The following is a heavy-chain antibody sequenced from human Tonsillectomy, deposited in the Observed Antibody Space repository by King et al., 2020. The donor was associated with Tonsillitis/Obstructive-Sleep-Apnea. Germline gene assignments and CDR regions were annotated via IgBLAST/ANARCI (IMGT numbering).Heavy chain of an antibody. V-gene: IGHV3-33*06. CDR1: GFTFRSYG. J-gene: IGHJ4*02. CDR3: AKGLVGATPIDFYLDY. D-gene: IGHD1-26*01. Sequence: VQLVESGGGVVQPGRSLRLSCAASGFTFRSYGMHWVRQAPGKGLEWVAVIWYDGSNKYYADSVKGRFTISRDNSKNTLYLQMNSLRAEDTAVYYCAKGLVGATPIDFYLDYWGQGTLVTVSS. CDR2: IWYDGSNK.